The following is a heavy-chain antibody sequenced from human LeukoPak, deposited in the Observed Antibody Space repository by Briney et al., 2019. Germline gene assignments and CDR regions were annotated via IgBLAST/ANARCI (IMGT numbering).Heavy chain of an antibody. CDR1: RFTFSDYS. J-gene: IGHJ4*02. D-gene: IGHD6-13*01. CDR2: ISYDGSNK. V-gene: IGHV3-30*18. CDR3: AKPSSAADFDY. Sequence: GGSLRLSCAASRFTFSDYSMNWVRQAPGKGLEWVAVISYDGSNKYYADSVKGRFTISRDNSKNTLYLQMNSLRAEDTAVYYCAKPSSAADFDYWGQGTLVTVSS.